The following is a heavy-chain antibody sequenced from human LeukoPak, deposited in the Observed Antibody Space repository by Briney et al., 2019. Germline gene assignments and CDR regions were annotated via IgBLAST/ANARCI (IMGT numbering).Heavy chain of an antibody. CDR1: GFTFRSYG. CDR3: AKDSYYCYIDL. V-gene: IGHV3-30*02. Sequence: PGGSLSLSCAASGFTFRSYGVHWAPQAPGRGLEGVTFIRYVGSNKFYTDSVMGRLTLYRRISKNTLYLQMNSLRTGDASVYYCAKDSYYCYIDLWGKGTTVTGPS. J-gene: IGHJ6*03. CDR2: IRYVGSNK.